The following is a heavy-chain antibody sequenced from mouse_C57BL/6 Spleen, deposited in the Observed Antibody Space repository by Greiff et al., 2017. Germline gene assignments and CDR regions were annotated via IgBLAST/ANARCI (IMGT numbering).Heavy chain of an antibody. V-gene: IGHV1-53*01. CDR1: GYTFTSYW. CDR3: ARASYDEYDGGDWFFDG. CDR2: INPSNGVT. Sequence: QVQLQQPGTELVKPGASVKLSCKASGYTFTSYWMHWVKQRPGQGLEWIGNINPSNGVTNYNEKFKSKATLTVDKSSSTAYMQLSSLTSEDSAVYYGARASYDEYDGGDWFFDGWGTGTTVTVSA. J-gene: IGHJ1*03. D-gene: IGHD2-4*01.